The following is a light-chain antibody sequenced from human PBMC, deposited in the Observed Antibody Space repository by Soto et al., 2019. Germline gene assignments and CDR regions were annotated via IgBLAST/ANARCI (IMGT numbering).Light chain of an antibody. CDR3: QQYGDLPWT. CDR1: QSVSSSY. J-gene: IGKJ1*01. V-gene: IGKV3-20*01. Sequence: MGMTQSAATLSVTPGERATLSCRARQSVSSSYLAWYQQKPGQAPRLLIYGASSRATGIPDRFSGSGSGTDFTLTIDRLESEDFAVYFCQQYGDLPWTFGQGTKVDI. CDR2: GAS.